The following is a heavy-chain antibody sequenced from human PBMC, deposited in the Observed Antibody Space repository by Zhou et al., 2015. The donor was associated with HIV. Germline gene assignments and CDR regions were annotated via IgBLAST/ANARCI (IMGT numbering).Heavy chain of an antibody. J-gene: IGHJ1*01. CDR1: GGTFSSYG. CDR2: ISAYNGNT. CDR3: ARDPAYTIFGVVMGNAAEYFQH. D-gene: IGHD3-3*01. Sequence: QVQLVQSGAEVKKPGSSVKVSCKASGGTFSSYGISWVRQAPGQGLEWMGWISAYNGNTNYAQKLQGRVTMTTDTSTSTAYMELRSLRSDDTAVYYCARDPAYTIFGVVMGNAAEYFQHWGQGTLVTVSS. V-gene: IGHV1-18*01.